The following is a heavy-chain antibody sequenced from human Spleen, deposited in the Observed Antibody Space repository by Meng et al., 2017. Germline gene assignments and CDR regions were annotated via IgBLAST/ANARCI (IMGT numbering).Heavy chain of an antibody. CDR2: IYHSGST. D-gene: IGHD5-18*01. CDR1: GGSISSSSYY. J-gene: IGHJ4*02. Sequence: SETLSLTCTVSGGSISSSSYYWGWIRQPPGKGLEWIGSIYHSGSTYYNPSLKSRVTISVDTPKNQFSLKLSSVTAADTAVYYCARDFGWGDTAMVWGQGTLVTVSS. V-gene: IGHV4-39*07. CDR3: ARDFGWGDTAMV.